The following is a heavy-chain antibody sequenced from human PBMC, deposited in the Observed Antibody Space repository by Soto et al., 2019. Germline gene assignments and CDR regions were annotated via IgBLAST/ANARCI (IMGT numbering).Heavy chain of an antibody. D-gene: IGHD2-8*01. V-gene: IGHV4-59*01. CDR2: AYYSGDT. CDR3: ARDRSTYGGGGTGEVKENWFDP. J-gene: IGHJ5*02. Sequence: RSLTCSVSGGSISRYYWSWIRQPPGKGLEWIGYAYYSGDTGYNPSLKSRVTMAVDTSKSQVSLKLSSVTAADTAVYYCARDRSTYGGGGTGEVKENWFDPWGQGALVTVSS. CDR1: GGSISRYY.